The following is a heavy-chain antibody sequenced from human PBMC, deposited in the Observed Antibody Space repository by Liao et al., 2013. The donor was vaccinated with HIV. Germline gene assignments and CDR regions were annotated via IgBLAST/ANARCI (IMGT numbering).Heavy chain of an antibody. V-gene: IGHV4-34*01. J-gene: IGHJ4*02. Sequence: QVQLQQWGAGLLKPSETLSLTCAVYGGSFSGYYWSWIRQPPGKGLEWIGEINHSGSTNYNPSLKSRLTISVDTSKNQFSLRLSSVTAADTAVYYCARGGCSSTSCYTHFDYWGQGTLVTVSS. CDR2: INHSGST. D-gene: IGHD2-2*01. CDR1: GGSFSGYY. CDR3: ARGGCSSTSCYTHFDY.